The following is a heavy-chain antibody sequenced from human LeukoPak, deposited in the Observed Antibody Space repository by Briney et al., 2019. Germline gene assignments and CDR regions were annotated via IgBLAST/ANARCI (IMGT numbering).Heavy chain of an antibody. V-gene: IGHV4-59*08. J-gene: IGHJ4*02. D-gene: IGHD3-22*01. CDR2: IYYSGST. Sequence: SETLSLTCTVSGGSISSYYWSWIRQPTGKGLDWIGYIYYSGSTNYNPSLKSRVTISVDTSKNQFSLKLSSVTAADTAVYYCARLCPEDSSGYLDYWGQGTLVTVSS. CDR3: ARLCPEDSSGYLDY. CDR1: GGSISSYY.